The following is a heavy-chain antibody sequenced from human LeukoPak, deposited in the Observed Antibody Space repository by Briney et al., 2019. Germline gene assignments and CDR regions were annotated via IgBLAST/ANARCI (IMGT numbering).Heavy chain of an antibody. CDR3: ARLRDDILTGYFDY. V-gene: IGHV1-2*02. D-gene: IGHD3-9*01. Sequence: ASVKVSCKASGYTFTGYYMHWVRQAPGQGLEWMGWINPNSGGTNYAQKFQGRVTMTRDTSISTAYMELSRPRSDDTAVYYCARLRDDILTGYFDYWGQGTLVTASS. J-gene: IGHJ4*02. CDR1: GYTFTGYY. CDR2: INPNSGGT.